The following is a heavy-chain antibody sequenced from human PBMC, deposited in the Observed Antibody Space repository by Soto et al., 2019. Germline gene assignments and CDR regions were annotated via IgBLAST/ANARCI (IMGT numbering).Heavy chain of an antibody. CDR1: GLIFSNYA. CDR2: ISANSGNT. V-gene: IGHV1-18*04. Sequence: VASVKGSCKAVGLIFSNYAISWGRQAPGQGLEWMGWISANSGNTNYAQKLQGRVTMTTDTSTSTAYMELRSLRSDDTAVYYCATAGNYDSSGRDFWGQGTLVTVSS. D-gene: IGHD3-22*01. CDR3: ATAGNYDSSGRDF. J-gene: IGHJ4*02.